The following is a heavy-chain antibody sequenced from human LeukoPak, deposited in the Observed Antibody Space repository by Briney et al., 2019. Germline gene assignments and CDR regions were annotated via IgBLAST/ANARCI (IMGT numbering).Heavy chain of an antibody. CDR2: FDPEDGET. D-gene: IGHD6-13*01. CDR1: GYTLTELS. V-gene: IGHV1-24*01. CDR3: GTERRPLKGIAAAGPYYMDV. J-gene: IGHJ6*03. Sequence: ASVKVSCKVSGYTLTELSMHWVRQAPGKGLEWMGGFDPEDGETIYAQKFQGRVTMTEDTSTDTAYMELSSLRSEDTAVYYCGTERRPLKGIAAAGPYYMDVWGKGTTVTVSS.